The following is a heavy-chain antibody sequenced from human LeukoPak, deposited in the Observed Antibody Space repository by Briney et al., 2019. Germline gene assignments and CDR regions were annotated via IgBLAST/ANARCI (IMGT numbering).Heavy chain of an antibody. J-gene: IGHJ1*01. CDR3: ARDRDSSGYFGYFQH. CDR1: GGTFSSYA. CDR2: IIPIFGTA. Sequence: GASVKVSCKASGGTFSSYAISWVRQAPGQGLEWMGGIIPIFGTANYAQKFQGRVTMTRDTSTSTVYMELSSLRSEDTAVYYCARDRDSSGYFGYFQHWGQGTLVTVSS. V-gene: IGHV1-69*05. D-gene: IGHD3-22*01.